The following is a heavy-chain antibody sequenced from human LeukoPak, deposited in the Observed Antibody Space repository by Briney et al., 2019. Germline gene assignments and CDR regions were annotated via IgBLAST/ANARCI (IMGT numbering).Heavy chain of an antibody. V-gene: IGHV3-48*01. J-gene: IGHJ3*02. CDR2: ISSSSSTI. Sequence: PGGSLRLSCAASGFTFSSYSMNWVRQAPGKGLEWVSYISSSSSTIYYADSVKGRFTISRDNAKNSLYLQMNSLRAEDTAVYYCAREGEEGFPSAFDIWGQGTMVTVSS. D-gene: IGHD3-16*01. CDR1: GFTFSSYS. CDR3: AREGEEGFPSAFDI.